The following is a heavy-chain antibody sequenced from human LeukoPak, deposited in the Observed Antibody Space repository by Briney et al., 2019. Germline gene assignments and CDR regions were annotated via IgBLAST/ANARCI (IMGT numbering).Heavy chain of an antibody. CDR1: GFTFSSYW. D-gene: IGHD5-12*01. J-gene: IGHJ4*02. CDR3: TRRDSGHGLQVDY. CDR2: INSDGSST. V-gene: IGHV3-74*01. Sequence: AGGSLRLSCAASGFTFSSYWMHWVRQAPGKGLVWVSRINSDGSSTNYADSVKGRFTISRDNAKNTLYLQMNSLRAEDTAVYYCTRRDSGHGLQVDYWGQGTLVTVSS.